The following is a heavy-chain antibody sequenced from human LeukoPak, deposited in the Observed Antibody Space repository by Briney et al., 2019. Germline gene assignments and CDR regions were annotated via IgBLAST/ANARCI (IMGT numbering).Heavy chain of an antibody. D-gene: IGHD4-17*01. Sequence: PSETPSLTCTVSGDSISTTSSYWGWIRQPPGKGLEWIESIYYTGSTYYNPSLKSRLTISVDTSKNQFSSKLSSVTAADTAVYYCARHKVGYVDYAQEIDSWGQGTLVTVSS. V-gene: IGHV4-39*01. CDR2: IYYTGST. J-gene: IGHJ4*02. CDR3: ARHKVGYVDYAQEIDS. CDR1: GDSISTTSSY.